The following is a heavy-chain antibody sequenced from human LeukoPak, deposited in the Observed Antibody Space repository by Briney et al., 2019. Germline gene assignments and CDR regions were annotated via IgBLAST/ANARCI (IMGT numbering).Heavy chain of an antibody. V-gene: IGHV3-73*01. D-gene: IGHD3-10*01. J-gene: IGHJ4*02. CDR2: VRSKTHTYAT. Sequence: GGSLRLSCAASGFTFSGSAIHWVRQASGKGLEWVGRVRSKTHTYATAYAASVKGRFTLSRDDTKNTAYLQMNSLRAEDTVVYYCARTGDYYGSGSYDYWGQGTLVTVSS. CDR3: ARTGDYYGSGSYDY. CDR1: GFTFSGSA.